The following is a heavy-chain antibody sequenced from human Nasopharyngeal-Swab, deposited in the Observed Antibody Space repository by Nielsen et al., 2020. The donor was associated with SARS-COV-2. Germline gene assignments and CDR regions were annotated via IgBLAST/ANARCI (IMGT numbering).Heavy chain of an antibody. V-gene: IGHV3-7*01. CDR3: VRMGDYTWNGFDI. Sequence: VRQAPGKGLEWVANIKKDGSEKYYVDSVKGRFTISRDNTKNSVYLQMNSLRAEDTAVYYCVRMGDYTWNGFDIWGQGTMVTVSS. CDR2: IKKDGSEK. D-gene: IGHD1-26*01. J-gene: IGHJ3*02.